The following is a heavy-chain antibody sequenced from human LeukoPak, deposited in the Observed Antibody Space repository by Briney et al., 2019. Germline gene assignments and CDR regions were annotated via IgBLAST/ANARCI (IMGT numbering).Heavy chain of an antibody. CDR2: IYYSGST. CDR3: ARDSGLVWFDP. CDR1: GGSISSYY. V-gene: IGHV4-59*01. D-gene: IGHD3-10*01. J-gene: IGHJ5*02. Sequence: SETLSLTCTVSGGSISSYYWSWIRQPPGKGLEWIGYIYYSGSTNYNPSLKSRVTISVDTSKNQFSLKLSSVTAADTAVYYCARDSGLVWFDPWGQGTLVTVSS.